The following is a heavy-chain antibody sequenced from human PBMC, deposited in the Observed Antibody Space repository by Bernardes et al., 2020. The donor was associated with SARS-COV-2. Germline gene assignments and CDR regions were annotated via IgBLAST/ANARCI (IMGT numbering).Heavy chain of an antibody. CDR2: IYYSGST. Sequence: SETLSLTCTVSGGSISSSSYYWGRIRQPPGKGLEWIGSIYYSGSTYYNPSRKSRVTISVDTSKNQFSLKLSSVTAADTAAYYCESQQWLRGPFDYWGQGTLVTVSS. CDR3: ESQQWLRGPFDY. CDR1: GGSISSSSYY. V-gene: IGHV4-39*01. J-gene: IGHJ4*02. D-gene: IGHD6-19*01.